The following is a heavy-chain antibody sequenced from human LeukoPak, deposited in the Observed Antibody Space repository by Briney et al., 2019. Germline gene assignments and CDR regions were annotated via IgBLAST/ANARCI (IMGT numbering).Heavy chain of an antibody. V-gene: IGHV3-30*02. CDR1: EFTFRSYG. D-gene: IGHD5-18*01. Sequence: PGGSLRLSCAASEFTFRSYGMHWVRQAPGKGLEWVAFIQHDGSNKYYGDSVKGRFTISRDNSKNTVSLQMNSLKPEDTALYYCVKDIRRGYNFGYDQFAYWGQGTLVTVSS. J-gene: IGHJ4*02. CDR2: IQHDGSNK. CDR3: VKDIRRGYNFGYDQFAY.